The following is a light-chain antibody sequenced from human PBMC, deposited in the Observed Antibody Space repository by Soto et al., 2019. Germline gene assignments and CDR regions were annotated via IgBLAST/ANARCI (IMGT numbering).Light chain of an antibody. CDR2: EVT. Sequence: QSALTQPASVSGSPGQSITISCTGTSSDIGSYNYVSWYQQHPGKAPKLLIFEVTHRPSGVSNRFSGSKSGNTASLTISGLQTEDEADHYCSSYTDRNTAFGGGTKVTVL. CDR3: SSYTDRNTA. CDR1: SSDIGSYNY. V-gene: IGLV2-14*01. J-gene: IGLJ3*02.